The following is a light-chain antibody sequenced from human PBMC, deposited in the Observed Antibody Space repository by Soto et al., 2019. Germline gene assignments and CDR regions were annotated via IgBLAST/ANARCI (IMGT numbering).Light chain of an antibody. CDR3: QQYGSYSRT. Sequence: EIVMTPSPATLSVSPGERATLSCRASQSVSSNLAWYQQTPGQAPRLLIYGASTRATGIPARFSGSGSGTEFTLSINSLQPDDFATYYCQQYGSYSRTFGQGTKGDI. J-gene: IGKJ1*01. CDR2: GAS. V-gene: IGKV3-15*01. CDR1: QSVSSN.